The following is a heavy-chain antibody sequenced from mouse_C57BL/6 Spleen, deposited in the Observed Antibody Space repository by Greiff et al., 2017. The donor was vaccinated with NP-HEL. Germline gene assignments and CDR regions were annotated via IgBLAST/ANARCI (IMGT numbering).Heavy chain of an antibody. D-gene: IGHD4-1*01. Sequence: VQLQQSGPELVKPGASVKISCKASGYSFTSYYMNWVKQSPEKSLEWIGEINPSTGGTTYNQKFKAKATLTVDKSSSTAYMQLKSLTSEDSAVYYCARSAPLTGNFDYWGQGTTLTVSS. J-gene: IGHJ2*01. V-gene: IGHV1-42*01. CDR3: ARSAPLTGNFDY. CDR1: GYSFTSYY. CDR2: INPSTGGT.